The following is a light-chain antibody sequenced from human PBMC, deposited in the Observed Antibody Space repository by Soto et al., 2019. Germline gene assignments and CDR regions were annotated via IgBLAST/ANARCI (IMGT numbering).Light chain of an antibody. CDR1: QSVSAY. Sequence: EIVLTQSPATLSLSRGERAALSCRAGQSVSAYLAWYQQRPGQAPRLLIYDASYRATDITPRFSGSGSGTDFTLTISRLEPEDFAVYYCQQRRSWPPTITLGQGTRLEIK. J-gene: IGKJ5*01. CDR2: DAS. CDR3: QQRRSWPPTIT. V-gene: IGKV3-11*01.